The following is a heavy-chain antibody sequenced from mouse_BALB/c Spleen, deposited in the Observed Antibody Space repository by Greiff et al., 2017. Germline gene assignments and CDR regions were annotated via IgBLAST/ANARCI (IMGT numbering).Heavy chain of an antibody. Sequence: VKLMESGPQLVRPGASVKISCKASGYSFTSYWMHWVKQRPGQGLEWIGMIDPSDSETRLNQKFKDKATLTVDKSSSTAYMQLSSPTSEDSAVYYCAKSTMITRNAMDYWGQGTSVTVSS. J-gene: IGHJ4*01. CDR2: IDPSDSET. D-gene: IGHD2-4*01. CDR3: AKSTMITRNAMDY. V-gene: IGHV1S126*01. CDR1: GYSFTSYW.